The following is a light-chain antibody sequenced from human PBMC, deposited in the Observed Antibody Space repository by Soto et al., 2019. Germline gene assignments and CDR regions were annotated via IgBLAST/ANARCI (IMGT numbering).Light chain of an antibody. V-gene: IGKV2-28*01. J-gene: IGKJ1*01. CDR3: MQAIQAPRT. CDR2: LGS. CDR1: QSLLHSNGNIY. Sequence: DIVLTQSPLSLHVTPGEPASISCRSSQSLLHSNGNIYLDWYLQKPGQSPQLLIYLGSIRASGVPDRVSGSGSGTDFTLKITRVEAEDVGVYYCMQAIQAPRTFGLGTKVEIK.